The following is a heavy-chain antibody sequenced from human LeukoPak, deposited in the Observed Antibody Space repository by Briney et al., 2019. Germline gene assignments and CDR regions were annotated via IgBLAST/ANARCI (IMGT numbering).Heavy chain of an antibody. V-gene: IGHV1-46*01. CDR2: INPSGGST. CDR3: AGPTPYDYDSSGYSREIYYYYGMDV. Sequence: ASVKVSCKASGYTFTSYYMHWLRQSPGQGLEWMGIINPSGGSTNYAQKFQGRVTMTRDTSTSTVYMELSSLRSEDTAVYYCAGPTPYDYDSSGYSREIYYYYGMDVWGQGTTVTVSS. CDR1: GYTFTSYY. D-gene: IGHD3-22*01. J-gene: IGHJ6*02.